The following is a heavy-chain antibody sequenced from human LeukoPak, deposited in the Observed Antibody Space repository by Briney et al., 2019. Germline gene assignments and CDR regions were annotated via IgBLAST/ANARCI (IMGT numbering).Heavy chain of an antibody. D-gene: IGHD6-13*01. CDR1: GFTFSSYS. Sequence: GGSLRLSCAASGFTFSSYSMNWVREAPGKGLEWVSYISSSSSTIYYADSVKGRFTISRDNAKNSLYLQMNSLRAEDTAVYYCARGRYSSPFDYWGQGTLVTVSS. CDR2: ISSSSSTI. CDR3: ARGRYSSPFDY. V-gene: IGHV3-48*01. J-gene: IGHJ4*02.